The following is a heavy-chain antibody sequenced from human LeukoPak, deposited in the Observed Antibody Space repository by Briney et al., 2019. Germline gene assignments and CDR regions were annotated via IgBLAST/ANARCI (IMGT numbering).Heavy chain of an antibody. CDR1: GDSLNELS. J-gene: IGHJ5*02. CDR3: ATESGASVMGGLDI. D-gene: IGHD2-8*01. V-gene: IGHV1-24*01. Sequence: GASVKVSCKASGDSLNELSIHWVRQAPGKGLEWMGGFEPEEGETLHAEKFEGRVNMTEDTSTGTAYLELSSLRSEDMGVYYCATESGASVMGGLDIWGQGILVTVSS. CDR2: FEPEEGET.